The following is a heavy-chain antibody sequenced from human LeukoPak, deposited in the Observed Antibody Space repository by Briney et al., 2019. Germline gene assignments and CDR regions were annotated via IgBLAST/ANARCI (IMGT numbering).Heavy chain of an antibody. D-gene: IGHD3-10*01. CDR2: INHSGST. CDR3: ARSPNYGSAKLLFKRLVTMDV. CDR1: GGSFSGYY. Sequence: PSETLSLTCAVYGGSFSGYYWSWIRQPPGKGLEWIGEINHSGSTNYNPSLKSRVTISVDTSKNQFSLKLSSVTAADTAVYYCARSPNYGSAKLLFKRLVTMDVWGRGTTVTVSS. V-gene: IGHV4-34*01. J-gene: IGHJ6*02.